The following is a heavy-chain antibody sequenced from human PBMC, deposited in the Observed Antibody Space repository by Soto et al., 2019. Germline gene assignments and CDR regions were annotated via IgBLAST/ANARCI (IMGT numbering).Heavy chain of an antibody. CDR1: GGSISSGGYY. CDR3: ARDCQGGYGRGFDY. Sequence: TLSLTCTVSGGSISSGGYYWSWIRQHPGKGLEWIGYIYYSGSTYYNPPLKSRVTISVDTSKNQFSLKLSSVTAADTAVYYCARDCQGGYGRGFDYWGQGTLVTVSS. V-gene: IGHV4-31*03. D-gene: IGHD4-17*01. J-gene: IGHJ4*02. CDR2: IYYSGST.